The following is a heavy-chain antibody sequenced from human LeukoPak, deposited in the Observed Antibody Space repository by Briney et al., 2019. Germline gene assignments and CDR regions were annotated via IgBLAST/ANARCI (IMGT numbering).Heavy chain of an antibody. CDR3: ARDRSEDDSSGYIHRDFDY. V-gene: IGHV3-11*04. Sequence: PGGSLRLSCAASGFTVSSNYMSWVRQAPGKGLEWISYISSSGGNINYADSVQGRFTISRDNAKKSPYLQMNSLRAEDTAIYYYARDRSEDDSSGYIHRDFDYWGQGTLVIVSS. D-gene: IGHD3-22*01. CDR2: ISSSGGNI. J-gene: IGHJ4*02. CDR1: GFTVSSNY.